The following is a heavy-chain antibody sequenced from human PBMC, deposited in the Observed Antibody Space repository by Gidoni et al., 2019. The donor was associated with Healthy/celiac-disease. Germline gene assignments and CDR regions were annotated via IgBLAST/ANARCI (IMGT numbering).Heavy chain of an antibody. V-gene: IGHV4-38-2*01. Sequence: QVQLQESGQGLVKPSETLSLPFAVSCYSISSGYYWGWTRQPPGKGLEWIGSIYHSGSTYYNPSLKSRVTISVDTSKNQFSLKLSSVTAADTAVYYCARHPPTVTTGWGQGTLVTVSS. J-gene: IGHJ4*02. D-gene: IGHD4-17*01. CDR2: IYHSGST. CDR1: CYSISSGYY. CDR3: ARHPPTVTTG.